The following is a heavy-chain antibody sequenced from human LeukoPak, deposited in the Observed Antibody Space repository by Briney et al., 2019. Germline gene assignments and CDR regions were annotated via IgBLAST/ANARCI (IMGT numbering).Heavy chain of an antibody. CDR1: GGSFSGYY. D-gene: IGHD3-16*01. J-gene: IGHJ6*03. V-gene: IGHV4-34*01. CDR2: INHSGST. Sequence: PSETLSLTCAVYGGSFSGYYWSWIRQPPGKGLEWIGEINHSGSTNYNPSLKSRVTISVDTSKNQFSLKLSSVTAADTAVYFCARERRGGLSANLGGLFASYYTYYYMDVWGRGTTVTV. CDR3: ARERRGGLSANLGGLFASYYTYYYMDV.